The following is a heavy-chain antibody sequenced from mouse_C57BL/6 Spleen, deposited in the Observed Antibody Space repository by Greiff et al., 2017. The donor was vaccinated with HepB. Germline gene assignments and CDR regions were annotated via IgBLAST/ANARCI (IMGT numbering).Heavy chain of an antibody. J-gene: IGHJ2*01. D-gene: IGHD4-1*02. Sequence: QVQLKESGAELVRPGASVTLSCKASGYTFTDYEMHWVKQTPVHGLEWIGAIDPETGGTAYNQKFKGKAILTADKSSSTAYMELRSLTSEDSAVYYCPLSTGTSPYFDYWGQGTTLTVSS. CDR3: PLSTGTSPYFDY. CDR2: IDPETGGT. CDR1: GYTFTDYE. V-gene: IGHV1-15*01.